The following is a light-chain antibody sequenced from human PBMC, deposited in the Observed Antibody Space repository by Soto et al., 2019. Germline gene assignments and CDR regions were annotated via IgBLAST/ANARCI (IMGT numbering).Light chain of an antibody. CDR1: SSDVGGYNY. J-gene: IGLJ1*01. CDR2: DVS. CDR3: SSYTSSSTLV. Sequence: QSVLTQPASVSGSPAQSITISCTGTSSDVGGYNYVSWYQQHPGKAPKLMIYDVSNRPSGVSNRFSGSKSGNTASLTISGLQAEDEADYYCSSYTSSSTLVFGTGTRSPS. V-gene: IGLV2-14*01.